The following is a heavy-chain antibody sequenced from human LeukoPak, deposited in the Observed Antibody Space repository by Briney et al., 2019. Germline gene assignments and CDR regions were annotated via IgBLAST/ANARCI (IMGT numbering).Heavy chain of an antibody. V-gene: IGHV3-48*01. J-gene: IGHJ4*02. D-gene: IGHD4-17*01. CDR1: GFTFSSYS. Sequence: PGRSLRLSCAASGFTFSSYSMNWVRQAPGKGLEWVPYIGGSGTTIYYADSVKGRFTISRDNAKNSLYLQMSSLRAEDTAVYYCARVRDYGDYPPDYWGQGTLVTVSS. CDR2: IGGSGTTI. CDR3: ARVRDYGDYPPDY.